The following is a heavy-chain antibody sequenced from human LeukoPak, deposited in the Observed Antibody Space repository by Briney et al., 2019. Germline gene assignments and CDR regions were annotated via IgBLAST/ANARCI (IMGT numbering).Heavy chain of an antibody. CDR2: IRGDGFDT. CDR1: GFTFRDSW. J-gene: IGHJ4*02. CDR3: ARDLVLGSGSLDY. V-gene: IGHV3-74*01. Sequence: PGGSLRLSCTASGFTFRDSWMHWVRRAPGKGLVWVSRIRGDGFDTGYADSARGRFTISRDNGKNTLYLQMNSLTADDTAVYYCARDLVLGSGSLDYWGQGTLVTVSS. D-gene: IGHD3-10*01.